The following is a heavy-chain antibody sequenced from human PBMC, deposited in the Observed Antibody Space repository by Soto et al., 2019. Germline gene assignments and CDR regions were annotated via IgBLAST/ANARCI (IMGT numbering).Heavy chain of an antibody. CDR1: GYTFTSYG. J-gene: IGHJ6*03. CDR2: ISAYNGNT. CDR3: ARVGGYCSGGSCSPYYMDV. D-gene: IGHD2-15*01. Sequence: QVQLVQSGAEVKKPGASVKVSCKASGYTFTSYGISWVRQAPGQGRDWMGWISAYNGNTNYAQKLQGRVTMTTHTSTSTAYMEVRSLRSDDTAGNACARVGGYCSGGSCSPYYMDVWGKGTTVTVSS. V-gene: IGHV1-18*01.